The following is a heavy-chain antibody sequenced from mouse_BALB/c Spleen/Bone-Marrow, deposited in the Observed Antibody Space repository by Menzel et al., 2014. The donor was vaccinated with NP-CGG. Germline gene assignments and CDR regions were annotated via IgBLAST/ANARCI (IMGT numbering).Heavy chain of an antibody. D-gene: IGHD1-1*01. J-gene: IGHJ4*01. V-gene: IGHV5-15*02. CDR3: ARFITTVVVDAMDY. CDR2: ISNLAYSI. CDR1: GFTFSDYG. Sequence: EVKLVESGGGLVQPGGSRKLSCAASGFTFSDYGLAWARQAPGKGPEWVAFISNLAYSIYYADTVTGRFTISRENAKNTLYLEMSSLRSEDTAMYYCARFITTVVVDAMDYWGQGTSVTVSS.